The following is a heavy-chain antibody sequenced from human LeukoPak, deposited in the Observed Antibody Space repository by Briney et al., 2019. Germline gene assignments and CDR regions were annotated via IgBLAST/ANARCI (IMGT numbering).Heavy chain of an antibody. V-gene: IGHV3-30-3*01. J-gene: IGHJ5*02. Sequence: PGGSLRLSCAASGFTFSSCAMHWVRQAPGKGLERVAVISYDGSNKYYADSVKGRFTISRDNSKNTLYLQMNSLRAEDTAVYYCARDGARGTPAWGQGTLVTVSS. CDR3: ARDGARGTPA. CDR2: ISYDGSNK. D-gene: IGHD1-26*01. CDR1: GFTFSSCA.